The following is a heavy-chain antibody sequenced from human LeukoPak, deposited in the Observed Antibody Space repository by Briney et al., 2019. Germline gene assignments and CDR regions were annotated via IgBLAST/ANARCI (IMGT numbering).Heavy chain of an antibody. Sequence: ASVKVSCKASGYTFTGYYMHWVRQAPGQGLEWMGWINPNSGGTNYAQKFQGWVTMTRDTSISTAYMELSRLRSDDTAVYYCARARTSIRFTDSFDIWSQGTLVTVSS. J-gene: IGHJ3*02. CDR3: ARARTSIRFTDSFDI. CDR1: GYTFTGYY. V-gene: IGHV1-2*04. CDR2: INPNSGGT. D-gene: IGHD2-21*01.